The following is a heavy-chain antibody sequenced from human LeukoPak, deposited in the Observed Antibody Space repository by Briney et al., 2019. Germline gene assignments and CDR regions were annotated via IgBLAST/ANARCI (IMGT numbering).Heavy chain of an antibody. Sequence: GGSRRLSCAASGFTFSSYAMHWVRQAPGKGLEYVSAISSNGGSTYYANSVKGRFTISRDNSKNTLYLQMGSLRAEDMAVYYCARGADGFGELFYYFDYWGQGTLVTVSS. V-gene: IGHV3-64*01. CDR1: GFTFSSYA. D-gene: IGHD3-10*01. CDR3: ARGADGFGELFYYFDY. J-gene: IGHJ4*02. CDR2: ISSNGGST.